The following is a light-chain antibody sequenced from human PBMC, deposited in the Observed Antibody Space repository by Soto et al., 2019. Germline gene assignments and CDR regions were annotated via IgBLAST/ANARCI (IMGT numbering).Light chain of an antibody. CDR2: LGS. Sequence: DIVMTQSPLSLPVTPGEPASISCRSSQSLLHSNGYNYLDWYLQKPGQSPQLLIYLGSNRASGVHDRFSGSGSGTDFTLKISRVEAEDVGIYYCMQALQPPGTFGQGTKVEIK. J-gene: IGKJ1*01. CDR1: QSLLHSNGYNY. V-gene: IGKV2-28*01. CDR3: MQALQPPGT.